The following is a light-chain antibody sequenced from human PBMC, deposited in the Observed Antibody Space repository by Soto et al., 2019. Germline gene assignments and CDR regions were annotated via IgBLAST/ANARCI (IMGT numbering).Light chain of an antibody. CDR2: GAS. Sequence: EILMTQSPATLSVSPAERATLSCRASQSVSHNLAWYQQKPGQAPRLLFYGASTRATGIPARFSGSGSGTEFTLTISSLQSEDFAVYYCQQSNNWPYTFGQGTKLEIK. CDR1: QSVSHN. V-gene: IGKV3-15*01. CDR3: QQSNNWPYT. J-gene: IGKJ2*01.